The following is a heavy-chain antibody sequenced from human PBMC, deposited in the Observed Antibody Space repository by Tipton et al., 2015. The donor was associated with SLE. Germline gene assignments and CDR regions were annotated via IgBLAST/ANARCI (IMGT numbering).Heavy chain of an antibody. CDR1: GGSISSHY. CDR3: ARSSGWTSPYYFDY. J-gene: IGHJ4*02. D-gene: IGHD6-19*01. V-gene: IGHV4-59*11. Sequence: TLSLTCTVSGGSISSHYWSWIRQPPGKGLEWIGYIYYSGSTNYNPSLKSRVTISVDTSKNQFSLKLSSVTAADTAVYYCARSSGWTSPYYFDYWGQGTLVTVSS. CDR2: IYYSGST.